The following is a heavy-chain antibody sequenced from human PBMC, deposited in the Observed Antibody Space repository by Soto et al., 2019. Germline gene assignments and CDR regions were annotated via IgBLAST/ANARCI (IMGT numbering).Heavy chain of an antibody. Sequence: EVQLLESGGGLIQRGGSLRLSCAASGSSFSDFAMSWVRQAPGKGLEWVSTLSNGGGSAYYADSVRGRFTISRDTSKNTLYLQMNSLRAEDTAVYYCAKRGDTTSWYWFGPWGQGTLVTVSS. CDR2: LSNGGGSA. D-gene: IGHD2-2*01. CDR3: AKRGDTTSWYWFGP. CDR1: GSSFSDFA. J-gene: IGHJ5*02. V-gene: IGHV3-23*01.